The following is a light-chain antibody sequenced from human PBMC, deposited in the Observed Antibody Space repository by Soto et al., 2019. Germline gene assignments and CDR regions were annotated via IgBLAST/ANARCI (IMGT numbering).Light chain of an antibody. CDR2: EVS. V-gene: IGLV2-14*01. J-gene: IGLJ2*01. CDR1: SSDVGGYNY. Sequence: QSVLTQPASVSGSPGQPITISCTGTSSDVGGYNYVSWYQHHPGKAPKLMIYEVSNRPSGVSNRFSGSKSGNTASLTISGLQAEDEADYYCSSYTSSRTLVFGGGTKLTVL. CDR3: SSYTSSRTLV.